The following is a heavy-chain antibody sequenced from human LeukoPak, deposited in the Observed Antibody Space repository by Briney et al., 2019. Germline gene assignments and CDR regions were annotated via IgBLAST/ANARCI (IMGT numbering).Heavy chain of an antibody. CDR2: IRDSGEA. D-gene: IGHD3/OR15-3a*01. CDR1: GFRVSDYY. Sequence: PGGSLRLSCAVSGFRVSDYYMSWVRQAPGKGLEWVGLIRDSGEAFYADFVRGRFAISRDESENTLYLQMNSRRVEDTAVYFCARDRAALQDWVEFDPWGQGTPVIVSS. J-gene: IGHJ5*02. CDR3: ARDRAALQDWVEFDP. V-gene: IGHV3-66*03.